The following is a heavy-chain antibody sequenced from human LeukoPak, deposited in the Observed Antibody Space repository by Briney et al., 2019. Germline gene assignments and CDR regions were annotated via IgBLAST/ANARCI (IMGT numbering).Heavy chain of an antibody. CDR2: ITAGGGT. V-gene: IGHV3-23*01. Sequence: GGSLRLSCAASGLTFSNYAMTWVRQAPGKGLEWVSSITAGGGTSYTDSVKGRFTVYRDNSKNTLYLQMNSLRAGDTALYYCAKDPNGDYVGAFDTWGQGTMVTVSS. CDR3: AKDPNGDYVGAFDT. D-gene: IGHD4-17*01. CDR1: GLTFSNYA. J-gene: IGHJ3*02.